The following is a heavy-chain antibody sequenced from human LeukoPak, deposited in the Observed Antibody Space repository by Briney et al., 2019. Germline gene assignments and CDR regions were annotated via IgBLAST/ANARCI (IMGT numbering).Heavy chain of an antibody. CDR3: ARDVDDIVVVPAVDY. CDR1: GYTFTRYG. Sequence: ASVKVSCKSSGYTFTRYGISWLRQAPGQGLEWMGWITPDKGKTEYAQKFQGRLTMTTDTSTSTAYMELRSLRSDDTAVYYCARDVDDIVVVPAVDYWGQGTLVTVSS. J-gene: IGHJ4*02. D-gene: IGHD2-2*01. CDR2: ITPDKGKT. V-gene: IGHV1-18*01.